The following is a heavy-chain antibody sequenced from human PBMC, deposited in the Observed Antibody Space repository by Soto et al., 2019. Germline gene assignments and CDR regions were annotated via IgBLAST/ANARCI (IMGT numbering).Heavy chain of an antibody. D-gene: IGHD2-8*01. V-gene: IGHV1-18*04. CDR2: ISAYNGNT. CDR1: GYTFTSYG. J-gene: IGHJ5*02. Sequence: ASVEVSCKASGYTFTSYGISWVRQAPGQGLEWMGWISAYNGNTNYAQKLQGRVTMTTDTSTSTAYMELRSLRSDDTAVYYCARVGWAGYCTNGVCYDYWFDPWGQGTLVTVSS. CDR3: ARVGWAGYCTNGVCYDYWFDP.